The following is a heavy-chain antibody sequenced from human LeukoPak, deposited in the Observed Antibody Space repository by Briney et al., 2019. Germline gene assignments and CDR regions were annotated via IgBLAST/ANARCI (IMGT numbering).Heavy chain of an antibody. CDR1: GGSISSSSYY. D-gene: IGHD1-26*01. V-gene: IGHV4-39*01. CDR2: IYYSGST. J-gene: IGHJ5*02. Sequence: KASETLSLTCTVSGGSISSSSYYWGWIRQPPGKGLEWIGSIYYSGSTYYNPSLKSRVTISVDTSKNQFSLELSSVTAADTAVYYCARRDGSQGWFDPWGQGTLVTVSS. CDR3: ARRDGSQGWFDP.